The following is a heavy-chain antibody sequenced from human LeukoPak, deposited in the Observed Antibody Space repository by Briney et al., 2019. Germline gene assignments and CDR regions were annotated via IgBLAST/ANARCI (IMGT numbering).Heavy chain of an antibody. Sequence: SETLSLTCTVSGGSISSSSYYCGWIRQPPGKGQEWIGSIYYSRRTYFNPSLKSRVTIYVDTSKIQLSLNLNPVTAADTVVYYGARHRGGKLLNPPEDYWGQGTLVTVSS. D-gene: IGHD1-26*01. CDR2: IYYSRRT. J-gene: IGHJ4*02. V-gene: IGHV4-39*01. CDR3: ARHRGGKLLNPPEDY. CDR1: GGSISSSSYY.